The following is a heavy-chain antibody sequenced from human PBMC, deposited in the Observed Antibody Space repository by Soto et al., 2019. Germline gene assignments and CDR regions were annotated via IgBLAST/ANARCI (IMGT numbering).Heavy chain of an antibody. CDR3: SRAYCSSPRINWFDP. CDR1: GFSLSNARMG. J-gene: IGHJ5*02. D-gene: IGHD2-15*01. V-gene: IGHV2-26*01. CDR2: IFSNDEN. Sequence: QVTLKASCPVLVKPTETLTLTCTVSGFSLSNARMGVSWLRQPPGTALEWLAHIFSNDENSYSTSLKSRLTISKDTSNSRVVLTITNMDPVDTAKYYGSRAYCSSPRINWFDPWVQGTLVTVSS.